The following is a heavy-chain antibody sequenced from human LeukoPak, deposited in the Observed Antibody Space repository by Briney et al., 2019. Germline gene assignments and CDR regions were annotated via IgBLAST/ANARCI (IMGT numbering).Heavy chain of an antibody. V-gene: IGHV1-8*01. J-gene: IGHJ4*02. D-gene: IGHD6-19*01. CDR1: GYTFISYD. CDR3: ARKSNTSSGWFALDY. Sequence: ASVKVSCKASGYTFISYDINWVRQATGQGLEWMGWMNPNSGNTGYAQKFQGRVTMTRNTSISTAYMELSGLRSEDTAVYYCARKSNTSSGWFALDYWGQGTLVTVSS. CDR2: MNPNSGNT.